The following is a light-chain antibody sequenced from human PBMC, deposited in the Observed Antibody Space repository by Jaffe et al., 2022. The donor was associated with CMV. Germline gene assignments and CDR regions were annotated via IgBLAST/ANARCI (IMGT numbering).Light chain of an antibody. CDR2: AAS. J-gene: IGKJ2*01. Sequence: AIRMTQSPSSFSASTGDRVTITCRASQGISSYLAWYQQKPGKAPKLLIYAASTLQSGVPSRFSGSGSGTDFTLTISCLQSEDFATYYCQQYYSYPRGPYTFGQGTKLEIK. V-gene: IGKV1-8*01. CDR3: QQYYSYPRGPYT. CDR1: QGISSY.